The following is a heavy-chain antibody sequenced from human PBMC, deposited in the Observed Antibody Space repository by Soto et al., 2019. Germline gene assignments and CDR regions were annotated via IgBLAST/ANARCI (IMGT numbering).Heavy chain of an antibody. CDR3: AKELGGYSYGYELDH. J-gene: IGHJ4*02. Sequence: EVQLVDSGGGLVQPGRSLRLSCAASGFTFDIYAMHWVRQAPGKGLEWVSSISWNSGTRGYADSVKGRFTISRDNAKNSLYWQMDSLRTEDTAFYYCAKELGGYSYGYELDHWGQGTLVAVSS. V-gene: IGHV3-9*01. CDR1: GFTFDIYA. CDR2: ISWNSGTR. D-gene: IGHD5-18*01.